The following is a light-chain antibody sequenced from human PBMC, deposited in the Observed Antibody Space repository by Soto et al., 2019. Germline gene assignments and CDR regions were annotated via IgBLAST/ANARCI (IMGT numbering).Light chain of an antibody. CDR1: QSVNSF. CDR2: DAS. V-gene: IGKV3-11*01. Sequence: EIVLTQSPATLSLSPGERATLSCRASQSVNSFLAWYQQKPGQAPRLLIYDASNRATGIPARFRGGGSGTDFTLTISSLEPEDSALYYCQQRTLWPPLTFGGGSKVEIK. CDR3: QQRTLWPPLT. J-gene: IGKJ4*01.